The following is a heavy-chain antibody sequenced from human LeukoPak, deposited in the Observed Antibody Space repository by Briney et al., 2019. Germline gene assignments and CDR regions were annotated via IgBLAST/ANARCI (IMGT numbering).Heavy chain of an antibody. V-gene: IGHV3-23*01. CDR3: ASSMGSSGWAPSGY. J-gene: IGHJ4*02. CDR1: GFTFSSYA. CDR2: ISGSGGST. D-gene: IGHD6-19*01. Sequence: GESLRLSCAASGFTFSSYAMSWVRQAPGKGLEWVSAISGSGGSTYYADSVKGRFTISRDNSKNTLYLQMNSLRAEDTAVYYCASSMGSSGWAPSGYWGQGTLVTVSS.